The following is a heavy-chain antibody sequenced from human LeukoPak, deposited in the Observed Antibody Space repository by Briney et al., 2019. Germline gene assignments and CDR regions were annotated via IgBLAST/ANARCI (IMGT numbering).Heavy chain of an antibody. J-gene: IGHJ4*02. CDR1: GGSINNYY. V-gene: IGHV4-4*07. D-gene: IGHD1-26*01. CDR3: ARVAQYLVGASSTAFFEY. CDR2: ISTLGNT. Sequence: SETLSLACSVSGGSINNYYWTWIRRPAGRGVEWVGHISTLGNTNYNPSLKGRVSMSVDTSNYHYPLKLSFVTAADTANYDCARVAQYLVGASSTAFFEYWGQGTLATVSP.